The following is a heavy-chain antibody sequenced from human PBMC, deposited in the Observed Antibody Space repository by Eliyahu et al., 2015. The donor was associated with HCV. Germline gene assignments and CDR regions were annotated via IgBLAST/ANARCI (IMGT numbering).Heavy chain of an antibody. CDR3: ARTPYSSGWYGGITYYFDY. CDR2: INTDGSST. Sequence: EVELVESGGGLVQPGGSLRLSCAASGFTFXXYWMXGVRQAPGKGLVWVSRINTDGSSTTYEDSVKGRFTISRDNAKNTLYLQMNSLRAEDTAVYYCARTPYSSGWYGGITYYFDYWGQGTLVTVSS. V-gene: IGHV3-74*01. D-gene: IGHD6-19*01. CDR1: GFTFXXYW. J-gene: IGHJ4*02.